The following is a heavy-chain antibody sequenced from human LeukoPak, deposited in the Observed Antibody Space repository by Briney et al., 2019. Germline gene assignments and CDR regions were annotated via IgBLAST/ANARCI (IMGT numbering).Heavy chain of an antibody. V-gene: IGHV3-30*02. Sequence: GGSLRLSCATSGFTFSNYGLHWVRQAPGKGLEWVAFIRYDGTYKYYADSVKGRFTISRDNSKNTLYLQMNSLRDEDTAVYYCARERPLFDYWGQGTLVTVSS. J-gene: IGHJ4*02. CDR2: IRYDGTYK. CDR1: GFTFSNYG. CDR3: ARERPLFDY.